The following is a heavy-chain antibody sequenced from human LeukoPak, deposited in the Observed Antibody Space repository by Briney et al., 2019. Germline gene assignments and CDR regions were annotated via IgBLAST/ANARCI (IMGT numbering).Heavy chain of an antibody. D-gene: IGHD5-18*01. CDR1: GGTFSSYA. Sequence: RASVKVSCKASGGTFSSYAISWVRQAPGQGLEWMGGIIPIFGTANYAQKFQGRVTITADESTSTAYMELSSLRAEDTAVYYCARPTTKYSYGSGDAFDIWGQGTMVTVSS. V-gene: IGHV1-69*13. CDR2: IIPIFGTA. CDR3: ARPTTKYSYGSGDAFDI. J-gene: IGHJ3*02.